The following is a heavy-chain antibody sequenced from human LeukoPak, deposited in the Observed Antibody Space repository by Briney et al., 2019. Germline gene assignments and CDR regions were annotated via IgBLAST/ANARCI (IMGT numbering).Heavy chain of an antibody. Sequence: SETLSLTCTVSGGSISSSSYYWGWIRQPPGKGLEWIGSIYYSGSTYYNPSLKSRVTISVDTPKNQFSLKLSSVTAADTAVYYCARPRGSPIGGYNWFDPWGQGTLVTVSS. CDR3: ARPRGSPIGGYNWFDP. D-gene: IGHD2-15*01. CDR2: IYYSGST. V-gene: IGHV4-39*01. CDR1: GGSISSSSYY. J-gene: IGHJ5*02.